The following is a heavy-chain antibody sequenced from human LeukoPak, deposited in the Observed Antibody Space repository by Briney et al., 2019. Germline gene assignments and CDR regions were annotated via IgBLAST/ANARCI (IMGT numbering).Heavy chain of an antibody. CDR2: IYYSGST. V-gene: IGHV4-39*01. J-gene: IGHJ4*02. Sequence: PSETLSLTCTVSGGSISSISYYWGWIRQPPGKGLEWIGSIYYSGSTYYNPSHKSRVTISVDTSKNQFSLSLSSVTAADTAVSHCARHSGIGMAQLYFDYWGQGTLVTVPS. CDR1: GGSISSISYY. D-gene: IGHD1-26*01. CDR3: ARHSGIGMAQLYFDY.